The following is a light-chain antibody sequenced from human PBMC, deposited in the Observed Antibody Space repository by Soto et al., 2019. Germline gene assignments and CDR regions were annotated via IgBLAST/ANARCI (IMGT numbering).Light chain of an antibody. V-gene: IGKV3-15*01. CDR1: QSVSSN. CDR2: GAS. J-gene: IGKJ1*01. CDR3: QQYNNWPPWT. Sequence: EIVMTQSPATLSVSPGERATLSCRASQSVSSNLAWYQQKPGQAPRLLIYGASTRATGIPARFSGGGSGTEFTLTISSLQSEDFAVYYCQQYNNWPPWTFGQGTKVYIK.